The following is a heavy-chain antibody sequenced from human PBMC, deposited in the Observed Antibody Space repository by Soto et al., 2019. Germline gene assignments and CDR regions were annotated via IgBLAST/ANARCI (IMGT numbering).Heavy chain of an antibody. V-gene: IGHV3-30*04. D-gene: IGHD3-10*01. CDR3: AREGTRVRADVMDV. J-gene: IGHJ6*01. CDR2: ISSDGTKK. Sequence: QVQLVESGGGVVQPGRSLRLSCAASGFTFSRHAMHWVRQAPGKGLEWVAIISSDGTKKYYADSVKGRFTISRDNSKNTLYLQTDGLRPEDTAVYFCAREGTRVRADVMDVW. CDR1: GFTFSRHA.